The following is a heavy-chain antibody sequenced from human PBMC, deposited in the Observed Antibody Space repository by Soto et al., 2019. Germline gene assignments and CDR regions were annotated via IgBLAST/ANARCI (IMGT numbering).Heavy chain of an antibody. CDR3: ASDTNYYGSGSYFSSYMDV. J-gene: IGHJ6*03. D-gene: IGHD3-10*01. CDR2: INPNSGGT. Sequence: ASVTVSCTASGYTFTGYYMHWVRQAPGQGLEWMGWINPNSGGTNYAQKFQGWVTMTRDTSISTAYTELSRLRSDDTAVYYCASDTNYYGSGSYFSSYMDVWGKGTTVTVSS. CDR1: GYTFTGYY. V-gene: IGHV1-2*04.